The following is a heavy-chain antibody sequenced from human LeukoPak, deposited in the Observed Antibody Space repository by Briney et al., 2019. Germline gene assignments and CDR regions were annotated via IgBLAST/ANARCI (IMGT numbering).Heavy chain of an antibody. V-gene: IGHV4-34*01. CDR1: GGSFSGYY. CDR2: INDTGST. CDR3: ARALWGYYGSGRAFDY. J-gene: IGHJ4*02. D-gene: IGHD3-10*01. Sequence: PSETLSLTCVVYGGSFSGYYWTWIRQPPGKGLEWIGEINDTGSTNYNPSLKSRVTISVDTSKNQFSLRLSSVTAADTAVYYCARALWGYYGSGRAFDYWGQGTLVTVSS.